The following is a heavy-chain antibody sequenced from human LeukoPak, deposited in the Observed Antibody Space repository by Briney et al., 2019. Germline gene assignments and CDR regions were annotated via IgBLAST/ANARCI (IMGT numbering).Heavy chain of an antibody. CDR1: GYTFTSYD. J-gene: IGHJ6*03. D-gene: IGHD6-19*01. CDR2: MNPNSGNT. V-gene: IGHV1-8*03. Sequence: ASVKVSCKASGYTFTSYDINWVRQATGQGLEWMGWMNPNSGNTGYAQKFQGRVTITRNTSISTAYMELSSLRSEDTAVYYCVRGRVAGIVYYYYMDVWGKGTTVTVSS. CDR3: VRGRVAGIVYYYYMDV.